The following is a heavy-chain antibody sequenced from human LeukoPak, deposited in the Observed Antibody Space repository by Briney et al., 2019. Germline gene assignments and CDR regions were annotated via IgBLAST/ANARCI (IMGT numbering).Heavy chain of an antibody. CDR3: ARDHLLGYCSSTSCYP. J-gene: IGHJ5*02. CDR2: IYTSGST. V-gene: IGHV4-61*02. D-gene: IGHD2-2*01. Sequence: PSQTLSLTCTVSGGSISSGSYYWSWIRQPAGKGLEWIGRIYTSGSTNYNPSLKSRVTISVDTSKNQFSLKLSSVTAADTAVYYCARDHLLGYCSSTSCYPWGQGTLVTVSS. CDR1: GGSISSGSYY.